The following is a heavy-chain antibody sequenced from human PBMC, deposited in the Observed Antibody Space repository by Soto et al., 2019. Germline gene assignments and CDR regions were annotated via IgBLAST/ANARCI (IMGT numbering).Heavy chain of an antibody. Sequence: SETLSLTCTVSGGSISIGGYYWSCIRQHPGKGLEWIGYIYYSGSTYYNPSLKSRVTISVDTSKNQFSLKLSSVTAADTAVYYCARDQYSSGWYGENWFDPWGQGTLVTVSS. CDR2: IYYSGST. CDR1: GGSISIGGYY. D-gene: IGHD6-19*01. J-gene: IGHJ5*02. CDR3: ARDQYSSGWYGENWFDP. V-gene: IGHV4-31*03.